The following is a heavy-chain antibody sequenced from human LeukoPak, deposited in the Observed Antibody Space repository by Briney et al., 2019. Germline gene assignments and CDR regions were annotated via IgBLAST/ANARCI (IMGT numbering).Heavy chain of an antibody. V-gene: IGHV3-30*03. J-gene: IGHJ4*02. D-gene: IGHD2-8*02. Sequence: PGGSLRLSCAASGFTFSSYGMHWVRQAPGKGLEWVAVISYDGSNKYYADSVKGRFTISRDNSKNTLYLQMNSLRAEDTAVYYCARLVAPPTLDYWGQGTLVTVSS. CDR1: GFTFSSYG. CDR2: ISYDGSNK. CDR3: ARLVAPPTLDY.